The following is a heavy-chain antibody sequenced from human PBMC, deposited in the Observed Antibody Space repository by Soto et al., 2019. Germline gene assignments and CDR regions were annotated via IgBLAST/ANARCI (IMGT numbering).Heavy chain of an antibody. Sequence: GESLKVSCKGSGYSFTSYWIGWVRQMPGKGLEWMGIIYPGDSDTRYSPSFQGQVTISADQPISTAYLQWSSLKASDTAMYYCASLGYYDSSGWEGNYYYGRDVWGQGTTVTVSS. CDR1: GYSFTSYW. V-gene: IGHV5-51*04. J-gene: IGHJ6*02. D-gene: IGHD3-22*01. CDR3: ASLGYYDSSGWEGNYYYGRDV. CDR2: IYPGDSDT.